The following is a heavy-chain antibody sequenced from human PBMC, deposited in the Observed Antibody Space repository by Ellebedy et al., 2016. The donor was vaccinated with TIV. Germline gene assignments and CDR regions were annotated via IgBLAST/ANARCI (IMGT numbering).Heavy chain of an antibody. D-gene: IGHD3-10*01. CDR1: GFPFSDYS. CDR3: VRDADSYYHGKRFFDF. Sequence: GESLKISXAASGFPFSDYSMTWIRQAPGKGLEWVSFISYDGRNKEYADSVKGRFTISRDNTRNTVYLQLNRLRVEDTARYFCVRDADSYYHGKRFFDFWGQGTLVFVSS. V-gene: IGHV3-30*04. CDR2: ISYDGRNK. J-gene: IGHJ4*02.